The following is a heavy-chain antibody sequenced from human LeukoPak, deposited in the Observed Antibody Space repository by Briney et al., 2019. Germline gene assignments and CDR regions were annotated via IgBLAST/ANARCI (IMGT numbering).Heavy chain of an antibody. CDR2: TRNKANSYTT. D-gene: IGHD1-26*01. Sequence: PGGSLRLSCAASGFTFSDHYMDWVRQAPGKGLEWVGRTRNKANSYTTEYAASVKGRFTISRDDSKSIAYLQMNSLKTEDTAVYYCTRVSGSYYGYYYYGMDVWGQGTTVTVSS. CDR1: GFTFSDHY. V-gene: IGHV3-72*01. CDR3: TRVSGSYYGYYYYGMDV. J-gene: IGHJ6*02.